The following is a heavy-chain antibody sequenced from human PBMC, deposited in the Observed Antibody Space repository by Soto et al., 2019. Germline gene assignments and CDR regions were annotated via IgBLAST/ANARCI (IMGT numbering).Heavy chain of an antibody. CDR2: TSYDGSIN. Sequence: PGGSLRLSCAGSGFSFGSYEMHWVRQAPGKWLEWVTFTSYDGSINYYADSVKGRLTMSRDNSKNLLYLQMNSLRTEDTAVYYCVRRSTVSYYAVDVWGQGXTVTVYS. V-gene: IGHV3-30*04. J-gene: IGHJ6*02. D-gene: IGHD4-17*01. CDR3: VRRSTVSYYAVDV. CDR1: GFSFGSYE.